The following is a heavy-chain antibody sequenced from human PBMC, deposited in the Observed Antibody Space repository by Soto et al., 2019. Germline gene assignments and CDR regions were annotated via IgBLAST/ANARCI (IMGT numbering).Heavy chain of an antibody. CDR2: IYHSGST. Sequence: TLSLTCAVSGYSISSGYYWGWIRQPPGKGLEWIGSIYHSGSTYYNPSLKSRVTISVDTSKNQFSLKLSSVTAADTAVYYCARAFWEVVPAAINWFDPWGQGTLVTVSS. J-gene: IGHJ5*02. CDR1: GYSISSGYY. CDR3: ARAFWEVVPAAINWFDP. D-gene: IGHD2-2*01. V-gene: IGHV4-38-2*01.